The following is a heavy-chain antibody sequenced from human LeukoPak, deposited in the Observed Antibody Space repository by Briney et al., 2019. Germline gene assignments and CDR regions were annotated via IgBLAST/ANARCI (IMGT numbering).Heavy chain of an antibody. V-gene: IGHV1-69*13. CDR2: IIPIFGTA. D-gene: IGHD2-15*01. CDR3: ARGDCSGGGCFLPEYFQH. CDR1: GGTFSSYA. J-gene: IGHJ1*01. Sequence: ASVKVSCKAAGGTFSSYAISWVRQAPGQGLEWMGGIIPIFGTAKYAQKFQGRVTITADELTRTAYMELRSLRSDDTAVYYCARGDCSGGGCFLPEYFQHWGQGTLVIVSS.